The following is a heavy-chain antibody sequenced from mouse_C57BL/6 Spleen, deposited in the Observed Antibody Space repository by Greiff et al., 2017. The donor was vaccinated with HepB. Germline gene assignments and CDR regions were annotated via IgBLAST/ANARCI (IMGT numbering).Heavy chain of an antibody. CDR1: GYTFTSYW. CDR2: IDPSDSYT. V-gene: IGHV1-50*01. J-gene: IGHJ2*01. Sequence: QVQLQQSGAELVKPGASVKLSCKASGYTFTSYWMQWVKQRPGQGLEWIGEIDPSDSYTNYNQKFKGKATLTVDTSSSTAYMQLSSLTSEDSAVYYCARQGSSGHYFDYWGQGTTLTVSS. D-gene: IGHD3-2*02. CDR3: ARQGSSGHYFDY.